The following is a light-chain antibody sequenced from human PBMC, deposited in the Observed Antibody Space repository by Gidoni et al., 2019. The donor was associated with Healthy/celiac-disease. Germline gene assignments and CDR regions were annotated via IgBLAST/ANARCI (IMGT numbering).Light chain of an antibody. J-gene: IGLJ3*02. Sequence: SDLTQPPPVSGFPERPIPISGTGTTSAVGGYNLVSCYQQHPGKAPMRMLYEVSKRPPGVSYRCSGSKSGNTASLTISGLQAEDEADYYCCSCTGSSTCVFGGGTKLTVL. CDR3: CSCTGSSTCV. V-gene: IGLV2-23*02. CDR2: EVS. CDR1: TSAVGGYNL.